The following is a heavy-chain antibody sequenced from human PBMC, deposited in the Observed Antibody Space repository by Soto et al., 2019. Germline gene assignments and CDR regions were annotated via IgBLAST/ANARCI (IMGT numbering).Heavy chain of an antibody. D-gene: IGHD3-22*01. CDR2: ISGSGGST. Sequence: EVQLLESGGGLVQPGGSLRLSCAASGFTFSSYAMSWVRQAPGKGLEWVSAISGSGGSTYYADSVKGRFTISRDNSKNALDLQMNSLRAEDTAVYYCAKAVIIDSGYSLDYWGEGTLVTVSS. V-gene: IGHV3-23*01. CDR1: GFTFSSYA. J-gene: IGHJ4*02. CDR3: AKAVIIDSGYSLDY.